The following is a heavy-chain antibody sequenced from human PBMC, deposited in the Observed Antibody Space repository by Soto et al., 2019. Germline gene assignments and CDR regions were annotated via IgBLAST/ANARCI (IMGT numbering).Heavy chain of an antibody. D-gene: IGHD3-22*01. J-gene: IGHJ4*02. CDR1: GGTFSSYA. V-gene: IGHV1-69*13. CDR2: IIPIFGTT. Sequence: GASVKVSCKASGGTFSSYAISWVRQAPGQGLEWMGGIIPIFGTTRNAQKFQGRVTSSADESTSTVYMELSRLTSEDTALYYCARNHYYDGSGYYYFDYWGQGTPVTVSS. CDR3: ARNHYYDGSGYYYFDY.